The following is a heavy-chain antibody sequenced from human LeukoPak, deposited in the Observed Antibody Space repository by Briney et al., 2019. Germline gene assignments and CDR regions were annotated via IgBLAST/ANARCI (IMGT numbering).Heavy chain of an antibody. CDR3: AKATGDYVRFVGAFDI. J-gene: IGHJ3*02. V-gene: IGHV3-23*01. D-gene: IGHD4-17*01. CDR2: ISGSGGST. Sequence: GGSLRLSCAASGFTVSSNYMSWVRQAPGKGLEWVSAISGSGGSTYYADSVKGRFTISRDNSKNTLYLQMNSLRAEDTAVYYCAKATGDYVRFVGAFDIWGQGTMVAVSS. CDR1: GFTVSSNY.